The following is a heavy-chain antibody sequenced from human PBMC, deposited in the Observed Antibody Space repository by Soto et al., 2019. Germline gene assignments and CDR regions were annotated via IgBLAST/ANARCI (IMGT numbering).Heavy chain of an antibody. J-gene: IGHJ6*03. CDR2: IYYSGST. CDR1: GGSISSGGYY. D-gene: IGHD2-15*01. CDR3: ARCVVVVVAATDDYYYYMDV. V-gene: IGHV4-31*03. Sequence: SETLSLTCTVSGGSISSGGYYWSWIRQHPGKGLEWIGYIYYSGSTYYNPSLKSRVTISVDTSKNQFSLKLSSVTAADTAVYYCARCVVVVVAATDDYYYYMDVWGKGTTVTVSS.